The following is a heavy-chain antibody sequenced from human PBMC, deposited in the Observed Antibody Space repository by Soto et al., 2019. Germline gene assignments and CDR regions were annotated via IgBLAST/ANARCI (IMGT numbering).Heavy chain of an antibody. Sequence: SGKVSCKASGFTFTSSAVQWVRQARGQRLEWIGWIVVGSGNTNYAQKFQERVTITRDMSTSTAYMELSSLRSEDTAVCYCAAVGYDFWFGFYPFDYWGHRTLVTVSS. J-gene: IGHJ4*01. D-gene: IGHD3-3*01. V-gene: IGHV1-58*01. CDR3: AAVGYDFWFGFYPFDY. CDR2: IVVGSGNT. CDR1: GFTFTSSA.